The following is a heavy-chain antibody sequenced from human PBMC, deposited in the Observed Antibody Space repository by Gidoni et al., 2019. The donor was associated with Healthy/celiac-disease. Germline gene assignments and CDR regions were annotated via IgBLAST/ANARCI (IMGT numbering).Heavy chain of an antibody. V-gene: IGHV3-21*01. CDR2: ISSSSSYI. CDR1: GFTFSSYS. D-gene: IGHD6-13*01. J-gene: IGHJ4*02. Sequence: EVQLVESGGGLVKPGGSLRPSCAAYGFTFSSYSMNWVRQAPGKGLEWVSSISSSSSYIYYADSVKGRFTISRDNAKNSLYLQMNSLRAEDTAVYYCARDSIAAADGWGQGTLVTVSS. CDR3: ARDSIAAADG.